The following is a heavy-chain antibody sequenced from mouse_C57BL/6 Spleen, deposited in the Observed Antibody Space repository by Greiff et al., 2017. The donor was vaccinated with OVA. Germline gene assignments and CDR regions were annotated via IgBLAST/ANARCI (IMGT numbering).Heavy chain of an antibody. CDR1: GYTFTSYW. CDR3: ARYVYGDGGYYYAMDY. Sequence: QVQLQQPGAELVMPGASVQLSCKASGYTFTSYWMHWVKQRPGQGLEWIGEIDPSDSYTNSNQKFKGKSTLTVDHSSSTAYMQLSSLTSEVSTVYYGARYVYGDGGYYYAMDYWGQGTSVTVSS. D-gene: IGHD2-2*01. CDR2: IDPSDSYT. J-gene: IGHJ4*01. V-gene: IGHV1-69*01.